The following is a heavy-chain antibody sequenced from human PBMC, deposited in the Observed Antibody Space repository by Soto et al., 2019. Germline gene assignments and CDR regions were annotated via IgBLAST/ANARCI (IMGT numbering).Heavy chain of an antibody. CDR3: ARGVGLAYDFWSGYYWDWFDP. Sequence: QVHLQQWGAGLLKPSETLSLTCAVYGGSFSGYYWSWIRQPPGKGLEWIGEINHSGSTNYNPSLKSRVTISVDTSKNQFSMKLSSVTAADTAVYYCARGVGLAYDFWSGYYWDWFDPWGQGTLVTVSS. V-gene: IGHV4-34*01. J-gene: IGHJ5*02. CDR2: INHSGST. CDR1: GGSFSGYY. D-gene: IGHD3-3*01.